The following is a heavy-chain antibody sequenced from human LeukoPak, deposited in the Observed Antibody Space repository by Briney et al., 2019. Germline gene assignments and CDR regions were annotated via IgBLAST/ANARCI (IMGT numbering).Heavy chain of an antibody. V-gene: IGHV4-30-4*01. CDR3: ARGVRITGTTKHNYDMDV. D-gene: IGHD1-20*01. J-gene: IGHJ6*02. Sequence: PSETLSLTCTVSGGSISSGDYYWSWIRQPPGKGLEWIGYIYYSGSTYYNPSLKSRVTISVDTSKNQFSLKLSSVTAADTAVYYCARGVRITGTTKHNYDMDVWGQGTTVTVSS. CDR2: IYYSGST. CDR1: GGSISSGDYY.